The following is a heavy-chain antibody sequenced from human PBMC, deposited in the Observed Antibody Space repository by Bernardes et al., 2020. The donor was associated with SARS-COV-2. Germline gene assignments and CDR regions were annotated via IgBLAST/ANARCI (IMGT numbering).Heavy chain of an antibody. D-gene: IGHD3-22*01. J-gene: IGHJ4*02. V-gene: IGHV1-2*02. CDR1: GYTFTGYY. CDR3: ARDYYDSSGYYYFSGGAY. Sequence: ASVKVSCKASGYTFTGYYMHWVRQAPGQGLEWMGWINPNRGGTNYAQKFQGRVTMTRDTSISTAYMELSRLRSDDTAVYYCARDYYDSSGYYYFSGGAYWGQGTLVTVSS. CDR2: INPNRGGT.